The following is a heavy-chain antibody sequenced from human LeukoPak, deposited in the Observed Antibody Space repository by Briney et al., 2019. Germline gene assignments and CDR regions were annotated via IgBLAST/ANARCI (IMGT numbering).Heavy chain of an antibody. CDR3: APRGGL. V-gene: IGHV3-23*01. CDR2: ISGGGATT. CDR1: GFTFSSYA. Sequence: QPGGSLRLSCAASGFTFSSYAMSWVRQAPGKGLEWVSGISGGGATTYYADSVKGRFTISRDNSKDTVYLQLISLRAEDTAVYYCAPRGGLGGQGTLVTVSS. J-gene: IGHJ4*02. D-gene: IGHD3-16*01.